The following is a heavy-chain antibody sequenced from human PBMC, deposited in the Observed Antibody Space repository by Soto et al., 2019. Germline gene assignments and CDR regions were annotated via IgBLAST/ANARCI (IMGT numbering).Heavy chain of an antibody. V-gene: IGHV4-61*01. CDR1: GNSVSNDNYY. CDR3: ARSQRGRTAFTFDY. CDR2: IYYSGTT. Sequence: SETLSLTCAVSGNSVSNDNYYWSWIRQPPGKGLEWIGYIYYSGTTNYNSYLKSRLSLSVDMSKNQFSLKLASVTAADTAVYFCARSQRGRTAFTFDYWGQGALVTVS. J-gene: IGHJ4*02. D-gene: IGHD3-16*01.